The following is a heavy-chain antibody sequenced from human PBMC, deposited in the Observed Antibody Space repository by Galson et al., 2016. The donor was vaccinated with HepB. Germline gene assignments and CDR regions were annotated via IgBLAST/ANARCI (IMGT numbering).Heavy chain of an antibody. Sequence: SLRLSCAGTGFTFSSYGMSWVRQAPGKGLEWVSAISALHNQIYYADSVRGRFTISRDNSKSRLFLQMSSLRAEDTAMYYCVISVRGISTGPFDHWGQGTLVVVSS. V-gene: IGHV3-23*01. CDR3: VISVRGISTGPFDH. CDR2: ISALHNQI. CDR1: GFTFSSYG. D-gene: IGHD3-10*01. J-gene: IGHJ5*02.